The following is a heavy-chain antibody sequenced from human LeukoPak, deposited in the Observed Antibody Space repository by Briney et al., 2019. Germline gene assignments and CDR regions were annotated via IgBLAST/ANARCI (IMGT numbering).Heavy chain of an antibody. D-gene: IGHD1-26*01. Sequence: GGSLRLSCAASGFTFSNYWMSWVRQAPGKGMEWVANIKQDGSEKYYMDSVKGRFTISRDNAKNSLYLQMNSLRAEDTAVYYCARYSGSYEVNYYYYYGMDIWGQGTTVTVSS. CDR1: GFTFSNYW. V-gene: IGHV3-7*03. CDR3: ARYSGSYEVNYYYYYGMDI. CDR2: IKQDGSEK. J-gene: IGHJ6*02.